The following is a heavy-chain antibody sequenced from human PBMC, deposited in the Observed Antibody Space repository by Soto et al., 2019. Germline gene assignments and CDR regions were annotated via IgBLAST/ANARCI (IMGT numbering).Heavy chain of an antibody. Sequence: ASVKVSCKASGYTFTSYGISWVRQAPGQGLEWMGWISAYNGNTNYAQKLQGRVTMTTDTSTSTAYMELRSLRSDDTAVYYCARDRPYYYSSGRAFPYGMDVWGQGTTVTVSS. CDR1: GYTFTSYG. CDR2: ISAYNGNT. V-gene: IGHV1-18*01. D-gene: IGHD3-10*01. CDR3: ARDRPYYYSSGRAFPYGMDV. J-gene: IGHJ6*02.